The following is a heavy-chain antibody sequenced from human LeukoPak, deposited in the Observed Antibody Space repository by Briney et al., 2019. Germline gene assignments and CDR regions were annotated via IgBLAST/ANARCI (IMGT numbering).Heavy chain of an antibody. J-gene: IGHJ4*02. D-gene: IGHD2-15*01. CDR2: ISSSSNYI. Sequence: GGSLRLSCAASGFTFSTCSMNWVRQAPGKGLEWVSSISSSSNYIYYADSVKGRFTISRDNAKNSLYLQMNSLRAVDTAVYYCARESSHFDYWGQGTLVTVSS. CDR3: ARESSHFDY. V-gene: IGHV3-21*01. CDR1: GFTFSTCS.